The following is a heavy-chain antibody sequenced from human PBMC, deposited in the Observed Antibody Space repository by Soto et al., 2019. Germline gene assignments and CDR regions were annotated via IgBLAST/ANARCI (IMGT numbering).Heavy chain of an antibody. D-gene: IGHD3-9*01. CDR3: ARDRWHRDWHPGAFDI. V-gene: IGHV3-48*03. CDR2: IDATSNII. Sequence: EVQLVESGGGLVWPGGSLTLSCAASGFAFSSYEMNWLRQAPGKGLEWVSYIDATSNIIHYADSVEGRFTNSRDNSKNSLFLQMKSLEAEDTALYYCARDRWHRDWHPGAFDIWGRGTMVTVSS. CDR1: GFAFSSYE. J-gene: IGHJ3*02.